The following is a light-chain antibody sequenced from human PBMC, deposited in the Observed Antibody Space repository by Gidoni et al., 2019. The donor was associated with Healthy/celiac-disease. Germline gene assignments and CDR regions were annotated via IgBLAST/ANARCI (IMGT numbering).Light chain of an antibody. V-gene: IGKV3-11*01. Sequence: EIVLTQSPATLSLSPGERAPLSCRASQSVSSSLAWYQQKPGQAPRLLIYDASNRATGSAARCSGSGSGTEFTLTISSREPEDVAVYYCQQRSNWPPLTFGGGTKVEIK. CDR2: DAS. J-gene: IGKJ4*01. CDR3: QQRSNWPPLT. CDR1: QSVSSS.